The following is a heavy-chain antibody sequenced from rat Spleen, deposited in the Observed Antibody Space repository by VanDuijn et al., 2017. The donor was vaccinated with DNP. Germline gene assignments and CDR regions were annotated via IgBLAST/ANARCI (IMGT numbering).Heavy chain of an antibody. D-gene: IGHD1-1*01. CDR2: INTGSGGT. CDR3: ASGGDGVWFAS. V-gene: IGHV1-43*01. Sequence: QVQLRQSGAEPAKPGSSVKISCKASGYTFTTYYISWIKQTTGQGLDYIGYINTGSGGTNYNEKFRGKATLTVDTSSSTAFMQPSSLTPDDSAVYYCASGGDGVWFASWGQGTLVTVSS. CDR1: GYTFTTYY. J-gene: IGHJ3*01.